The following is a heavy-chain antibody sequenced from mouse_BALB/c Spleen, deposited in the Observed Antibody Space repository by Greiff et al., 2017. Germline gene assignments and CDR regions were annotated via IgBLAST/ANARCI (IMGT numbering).Heavy chain of an antibody. CDR1: GYSITSDYA. J-gene: IGHJ4*01. CDR3: ARGDYYGNYGYAMDY. D-gene: IGHD2-1*01. V-gene: IGHV3-2*02. Sequence: VQLQQSGPGLVKPSQSLSLTCTVTGYSITSDYAWNWIRQFPGNKLEWMGYISYSGSTSYNPSLKSRISITRDTSKNQFFLQLNSVTTEDTATYYCARGDYYGNYGYAMDYWGQGTSVTVSS. CDR2: ISYSGST.